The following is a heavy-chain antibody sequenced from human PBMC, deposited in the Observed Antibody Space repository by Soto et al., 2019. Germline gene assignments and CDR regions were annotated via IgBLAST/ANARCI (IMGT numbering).Heavy chain of an antibody. V-gene: IGHV3-49*03. J-gene: IGHJ6*03. D-gene: IGHD3-3*01. CDR3: TRDLRYDFFPVRFSYYYYYYMDV. Sequence: GGSLRLSCTASGFTFGDYAMSWFRQAPGKGLEWVGFIRSKAYGGTTEYAASVKGRFTISRDDSKSIAYLQMNSLKTEDTAVYYCTRDLRYDFFPVRFSYYYYYYMDVWGKGTTVTVSS. CDR1: GFTFGDYA. CDR2: IRSKAYGGTT.